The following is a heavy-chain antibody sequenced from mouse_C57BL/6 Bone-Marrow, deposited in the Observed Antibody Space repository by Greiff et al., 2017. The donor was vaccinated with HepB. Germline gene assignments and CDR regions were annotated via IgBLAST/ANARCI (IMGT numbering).Heavy chain of an antibody. Sequence: EVHLVESGGDLVKPGGSLKLSCAASGFTFSSYGMSWVRQSPDKRLEWVATISSGGSYTYYPDSVKGRFTISRDNANNTLYMQMSSLKSEDTAMYYCARDCFLYFDYWGQGTTLTVSS. J-gene: IGHJ2*01. CDR3: ARDCFLYFDY. CDR1: GFTFSSYG. CDR2: ISSGGSYT. V-gene: IGHV5-6*01.